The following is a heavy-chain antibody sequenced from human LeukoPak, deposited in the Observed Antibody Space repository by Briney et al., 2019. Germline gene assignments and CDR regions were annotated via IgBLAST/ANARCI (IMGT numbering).Heavy chain of an antibody. CDR1: GFTFSSHE. CDR2: ISTSGATI. Sequence: GGSLRLSCAASGFTFSSHEMNWVRQAPGKGLEWVSYISTSGATIYYADSVKGLFTISRDNAKNSLYLQMHSLRAEDTAVYYCASVSEDIAKPGGYWGQGTLVTVSS. D-gene: IGHD2-15*01. J-gene: IGHJ4*02. CDR3: ASVSEDIAKPGGY. V-gene: IGHV3-48*03.